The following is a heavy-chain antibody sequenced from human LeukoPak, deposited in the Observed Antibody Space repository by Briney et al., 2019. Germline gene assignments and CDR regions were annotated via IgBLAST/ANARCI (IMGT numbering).Heavy chain of an antibody. CDR1: GFTFSTYS. CDR2: ISYDGSNK. Sequence: PGRSLRLSCAASGFTFSTYSMHWVRQAPGKGLEWVAVISYDGSNKYYVDSVKGRFTISRDNSKNTLYLQMNSLRAEDTAVYYCARDANQYKVGTHPSDFWGQGTLVTVSS. V-gene: IGHV3-30-3*01. D-gene: IGHD1-26*01. CDR3: ARDANQYKVGTHPSDF. J-gene: IGHJ4*02.